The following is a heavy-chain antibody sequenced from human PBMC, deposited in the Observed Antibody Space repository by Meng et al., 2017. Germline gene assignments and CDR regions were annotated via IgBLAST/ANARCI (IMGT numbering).Heavy chain of an antibody. CDR1: VGACSGYC. D-gene: IGHD5-12*01. Sequence: VLLHQVGTRMCKSAGTLSLTRAADVGACSGYCWCWIPQPPVTGLEWIGEINHSGSTNYNPSLKSRVPISVDTSKNHFSLKLSSVTAADTAVYYCARGRSIVATSVAWFDPWGQGTLVTVSS. CDR3: ARGRSIVATSVAWFDP. J-gene: IGHJ5*02. CDR2: INHSGST. V-gene: IGHV4-34*01.